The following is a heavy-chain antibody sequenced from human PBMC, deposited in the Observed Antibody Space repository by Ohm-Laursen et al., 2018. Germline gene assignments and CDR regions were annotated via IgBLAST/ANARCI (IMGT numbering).Heavy chain of an antibody. J-gene: IGHJ4*02. CDR2: ISYDGSNK. CDR1: GFTFRNYG. V-gene: IGHV3-30*18. Sequence: SLRLSCAASGFTFRNYGMHWVRQAPGKGLEWVAVISYDGSNKYYADSVKGRFTISRDNSKNTLYLQMNSLRAEDTAVYYCAKGLIAARLTPIDYWGQGTLVTVSS. CDR3: AKGLIAARLTPIDY. D-gene: IGHD6-6*01.